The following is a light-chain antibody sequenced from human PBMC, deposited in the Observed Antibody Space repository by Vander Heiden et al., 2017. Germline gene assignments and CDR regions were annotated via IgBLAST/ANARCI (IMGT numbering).Light chain of an antibody. V-gene: IGLV1-44*01. CDR3: AAWDDSLNGWV. CDR2: RNN. Sequence: QYVLTQPPSASGTPGQRVTISCSGSSSNIGTKTVNWYQQLPGTAPKILIYRNNQRPSGVPDRFSGSKSGTSASLAISWLQSEDEATYYCAAWDDSLNGWVFGGGTKLTVL. CDR1: SSNIGTKT. J-gene: IGLJ3*02.